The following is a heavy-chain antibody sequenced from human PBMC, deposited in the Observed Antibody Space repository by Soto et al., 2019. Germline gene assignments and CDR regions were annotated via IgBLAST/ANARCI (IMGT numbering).Heavy chain of an antibody. J-gene: IGHJ4*02. D-gene: IGHD3-22*01. V-gene: IGHV4-39*01. CDR2: IYYSGST. CDR3: ARHYYDSSGYYHHFDY. Sequence: SETLSLTCTVSGGSISSSSYYWGWIRQPPGKGLEWIGSIYYSGSTYYNPSLKSRVTISVDTSKNQFSLKLSSVTAADTAVYYCARHYYDSSGYYHHFDYWGQGTLVTVSS. CDR1: GGSISSSSYY.